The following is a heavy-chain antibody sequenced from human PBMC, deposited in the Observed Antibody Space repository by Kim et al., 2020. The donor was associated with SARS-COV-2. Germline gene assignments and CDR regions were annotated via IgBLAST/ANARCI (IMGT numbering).Heavy chain of an antibody. Sequence: GGSLRLSCAASGFTFSSYGMHWVRQAPGKGLEWVAVISYDGSNKYYADSVKGRFTISRDNSKNTLYLQMNSLRAEDTAVYYCAKDFKRVSGSYSLYYYGMDVWGQGTTVTLSS. CDR3: AKDFKRVSGSYSLYYYGMDV. D-gene: IGHD3-10*01. J-gene: IGHJ6*02. CDR1: GFTFSSYG. V-gene: IGHV3-30*18. CDR2: ISYDGSNK.